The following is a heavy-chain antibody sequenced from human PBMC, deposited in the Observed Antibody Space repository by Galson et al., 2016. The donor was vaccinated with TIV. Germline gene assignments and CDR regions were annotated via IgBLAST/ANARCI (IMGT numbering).Heavy chain of an antibody. CDR1: GVTFSHHA. D-gene: IGHD2-2*01. V-gene: IGHV1-69*13. Sequence: SVKVSCKASGVTFSHHAISWVRQAPGQGLEWMGGIIPMFGTANYAQKFQGRATITADESTNTAYMELSSLRSEDAAVYYCARPREGVQHQHYYSMGVWGQGTTITVSS. J-gene: IGHJ6*02. CDR3: ARPREGVQHQHYYSMGV. CDR2: IIPMFGTA.